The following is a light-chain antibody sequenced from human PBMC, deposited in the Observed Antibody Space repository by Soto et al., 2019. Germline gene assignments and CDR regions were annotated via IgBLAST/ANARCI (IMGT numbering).Light chain of an antibody. CDR3: HQYGSSPAT. V-gene: IGKV3-20*01. CDR2: GAS. Sequence: VVLTQSPGSLSFSPGERATLSCRASQSVSSSYLAWYQQKPGQAPRLLIYGASSRATGIPDRFSGTGSGTDFTLTISRLEPEDFALYFCHQYGSSPATFGQGTKVDIK. CDR1: QSVSSSY. J-gene: IGKJ1*01.